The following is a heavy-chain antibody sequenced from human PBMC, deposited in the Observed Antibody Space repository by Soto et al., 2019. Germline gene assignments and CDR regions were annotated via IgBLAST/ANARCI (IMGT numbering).Heavy chain of an antibody. D-gene: IGHD1-26*01. CDR1: GFTFSTYS. Sequence: GGSLRLSCAASGFTFSTYSMNWVRQATGKGLEWVSAIGTAGDTYYPGSVKGRFTISRENAKNSLYLQMNSLRAGDTAVYYCARGASGSYVGYYYYGMDVWGQGTTVTVSS. J-gene: IGHJ6*02. CDR2: IGTAGDT. V-gene: IGHV3-13*01. CDR3: ARGASGSYVGYYYYGMDV.